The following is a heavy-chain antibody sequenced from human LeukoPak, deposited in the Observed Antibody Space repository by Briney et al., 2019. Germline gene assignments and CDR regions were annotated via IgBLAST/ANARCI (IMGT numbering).Heavy chain of an antibody. J-gene: IGHJ4*02. V-gene: IGHV1-18*01. D-gene: IGHD5-18*01. CDR3: ARELYSYGLDY. CDR1: GYTFTSYG. CDR2: ISAYNGNT. Sequence: ASVKVSCKASGYTFTSYGISWVRQAPGQGLEWMGWISAYNGNTNYAQKLQGRVTMTRDTSTSTVYMELSSLRSEDTAVYYCARELYSYGLDYWGQGTLVTVSS.